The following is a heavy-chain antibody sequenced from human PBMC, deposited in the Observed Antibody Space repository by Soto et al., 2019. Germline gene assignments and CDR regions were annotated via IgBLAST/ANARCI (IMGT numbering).Heavy chain of an antibody. CDR3: ARGSQSPYYYDSSGYYYWFDP. V-gene: IGHV4-30-4*01. CDR2: IYYSGST. CDR1: GGSISSGDYY. D-gene: IGHD3-22*01. J-gene: IGHJ5*02. Sequence: SETLSLTCTVSGGSISSGDYYWSWIRQPPGKGLEWIGCIYYSGSTYYNPSLKSRVTISVDTSKNQFSLKLSSVTAADTAVYYCARGSQSPYYYDSSGYYYWFDPWGQGTLVTVSS.